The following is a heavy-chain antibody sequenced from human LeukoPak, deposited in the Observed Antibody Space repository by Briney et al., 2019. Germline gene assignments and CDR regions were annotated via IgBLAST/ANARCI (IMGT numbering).Heavy chain of an antibody. CDR3: ARDKRTDSSGYYSDAFDI. V-gene: IGHV3-23*01. CDR1: GFTFSSYA. J-gene: IGHJ3*02. CDR2: IFGSGGST. Sequence: GGSLRLSCAASGFTFSSYAMSWVRQAPGKGLEWVSAIFGSGGSTYYADSVKGRFTISRDNSKNTLYLQMNSLRAEDTAVYYCARDKRTDSSGYYSDAFDIWGQGTMVTVSS. D-gene: IGHD3-22*01.